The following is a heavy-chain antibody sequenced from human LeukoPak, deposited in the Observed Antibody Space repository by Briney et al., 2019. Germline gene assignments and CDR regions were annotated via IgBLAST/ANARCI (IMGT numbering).Heavy chain of an antibody. CDR3: ATSWFGEFSWFDP. CDR2: IYYSGST. V-gene: IGHV4-59*01. CDR1: GGAISNYY. Sequence: SETLSLTCTVSGGAISNYYWSWIRQPPREGLEWIGYIYYSGSTNYNPSLKSRVTISVDTSKNQFSLKLSSVTAADTAVYYCATSWFGEFSWFDPWGQGTLVTVSS. D-gene: IGHD3-10*01. J-gene: IGHJ5*02.